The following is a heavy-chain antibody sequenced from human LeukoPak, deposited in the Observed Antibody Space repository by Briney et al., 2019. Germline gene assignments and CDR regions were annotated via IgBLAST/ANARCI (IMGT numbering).Heavy chain of an antibody. D-gene: IGHD3-10*01. V-gene: IGHV4-59*01. Sequence: PSETLSLTXTVSGGSISSYYWSWIRQPPGKGLEWIGYIYYSGSTNYNPSLKSRVTISVDTSKNQFSLKLSSVTAADTAVYYCARVRGAAFDIWGQGTMVTVSS. J-gene: IGHJ3*02. CDR3: ARVRGAAFDI. CDR2: IYYSGST. CDR1: GGSISSYY.